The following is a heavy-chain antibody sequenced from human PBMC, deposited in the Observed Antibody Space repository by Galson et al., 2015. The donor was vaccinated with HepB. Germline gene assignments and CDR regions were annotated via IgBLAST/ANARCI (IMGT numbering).Heavy chain of an antibody. CDR1: GYTFTSYA. J-gene: IGHJ5*02. CDR2: INAGNGNT. V-gene: IGHV1-3*01. CDR3: ARAPKTYCSSTSCYPTGPNWFDP. Sequence: SCKASGYTFTSYAMHWVRQAPGQRLEWMGWINAGNGNTKYSQKFQGRVTITRDTSASTAYMELSSLRSEDTAVYYCARAPKTYCSSTSCYPTGPNWFDPWGQGTLVTVSS. D-gene: IGHD2-2*01.